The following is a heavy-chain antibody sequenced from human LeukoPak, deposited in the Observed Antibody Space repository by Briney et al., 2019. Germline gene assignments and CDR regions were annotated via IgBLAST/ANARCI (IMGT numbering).Heavy chain of an antibody. D-gene: IGHD6-13*01. J-gene: IGHJ4*02. CDR3: ARVRRSAAGTLGLIDY. Sequence: ASVKVSCKASGGTFSSYAISWVRQAPGQGLEWMGGIIPIFGTANYAQKFQGRVTITADESTSTAYMELSGLRSEDTGVYYCARVRRSAAGTLGLIDYWGQGTLVTVSS. CDR1: GGTFSSYA. CDR2: IIPIFGTA. V-gene: IGHV1-69*13.